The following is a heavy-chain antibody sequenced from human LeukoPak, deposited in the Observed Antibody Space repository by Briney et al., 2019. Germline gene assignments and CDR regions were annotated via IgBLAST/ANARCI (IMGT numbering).Heavy chain of an antibody. CDR3: AREPRYSSGWYGGFWFDP. CDR2: IYYSGST. Sequence: SETLSLTCTVSGGSISSYYWSWIRQPPGKGLEWIGYIYYSGSTNYNPSLKSRVTISVDTSENQFSLKLSSVTAADTAVYYCAREPRYSSGWYGGFWFDPWGQGTLVTVSS. V-gene: IGHV4-59*01. J-gene: IGHJ5*02. CDR1: GGSISSYY. D-gene: IGHD6-19*01.